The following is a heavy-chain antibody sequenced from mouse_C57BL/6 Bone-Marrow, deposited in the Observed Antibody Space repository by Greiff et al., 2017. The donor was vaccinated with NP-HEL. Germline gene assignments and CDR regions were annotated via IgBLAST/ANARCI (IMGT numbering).Heavy chain of an antibody. J-gene: IGHJ2*01. Sequence: QVQLQQSGAELARPGASVKMSCKASGYTFTSYTMHWVKQRPGQGLEWIGYINPSSGYTKYNQKFKDKATLTADKSSSTAYMQLSSLTSEDSAVYYCARDGITTVVAHFDYWGQGTTLTVSS. CDR2: INPSSGYT. CDR3: ARDGITTVVAHFDY. V-gene: IGHV1-4*01. CDR1: GYTFTSYT. D-gene: IGHD1-1*01.